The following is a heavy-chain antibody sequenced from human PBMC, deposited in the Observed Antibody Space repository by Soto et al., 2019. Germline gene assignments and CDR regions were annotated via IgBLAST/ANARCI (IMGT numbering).Heavy chain of an antibody. V-gene: IGHV4-34*01. CDR1: GGSFSGYY. Sequence: SETLSLTCAVYGGSFSGYYWSWIRQPPGKGLEWIGEINHSGSTNYNPSLKSRVTISVDTSKNQFSLKLSSVTAADTAVYYCARGRNDYEGGMDVWGQGTTVTVSS. CDR3: ARGRNDYEGGMDV. J-gene: IGHJ6*02. D-gene: IGHD4-17*01. CDR2: INHSGST.